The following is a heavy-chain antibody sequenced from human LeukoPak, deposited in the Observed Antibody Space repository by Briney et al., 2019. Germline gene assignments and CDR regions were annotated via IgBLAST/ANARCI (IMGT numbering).Heavy chain of an antibody. CDR1: GFTFSSYS. CDR3: SRDVDGSGNYGFDY. V-gene: IGHV3-21*06. D-gene: IGHD3-10*01. J-gene: IGHJ4*02. CDR2: ISSSSSYI. Sequence: GGSLRLSCAASGFTFSSYSMNWVRQAPGKGLEWVSSISSSSSYIYYADSAKGRFTISRDNAKNLLFLQLNSLRAEDTAVYFCSRDVDGSGNYGFDYWGQGALVTVSS.